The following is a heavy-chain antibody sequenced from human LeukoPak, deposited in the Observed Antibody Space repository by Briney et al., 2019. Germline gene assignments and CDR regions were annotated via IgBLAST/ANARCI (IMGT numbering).Heavy chain of an antibody. CDR1: GYTFTSYG. J-gene: IGHJ4*02. CDR3: ARDLGDILTGYYPSFDY. V-gene: IGHV1-18*01. CDR2: ISAYNGNT. Sequence: ASVKVSCKASGYTFTSYGISWVRQAPGQGLEWMGWISAYNGNTNYAQKLQGRVTMTTDTSTSTAYMELRSLRSDDTAVYYCARDLGDILTGYYPSFDYWGQGTLVTVSS. D-gene: IGHD3-9*01.